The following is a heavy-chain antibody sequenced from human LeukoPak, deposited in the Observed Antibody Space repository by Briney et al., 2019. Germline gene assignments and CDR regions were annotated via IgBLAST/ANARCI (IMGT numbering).Heavy chain of an antibody. CDR3: AMGVGAPEDLAVAADFDY. Sequence: GGSLRLSCAASGFTFSSHSMAWVRQAPGKGLEGVAFIRYDGSNKYYADSVKGRFTISRDNSKNTLYLQMNSLRAEDTAVYYCAMGVGAPEDLAVAADFDYWGQGTLVTVSS. D-gene: IGHD6-19*01. CDR1: GFTFSSHS. CDR2: IRYDGSNK. J-gene: IGHJ4*02. V-gene: IGHV3-30*02.